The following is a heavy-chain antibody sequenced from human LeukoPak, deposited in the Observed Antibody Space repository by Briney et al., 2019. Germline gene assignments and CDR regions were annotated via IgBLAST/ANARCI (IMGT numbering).Heavy chain of an antibody. D-gene: IGHD3-9*01. V-gene: IGHV1-18*04. CDR3: ARDWGDILTGRYWYFDL. CDR1: GYTFTSYG. CDR2: ISAYNGNT. Sequence: ASVKVSCKASGYTFTSYGISWVRQAPGQGLEWMGWISAYNGNTNYAQKLQGRVTMTTDTSTSTAYMELRSLRSDDTAVYYRARDWGDILTGRYWYFDLWGRGTLVTVSS. J-gene: IGHJ2*01.